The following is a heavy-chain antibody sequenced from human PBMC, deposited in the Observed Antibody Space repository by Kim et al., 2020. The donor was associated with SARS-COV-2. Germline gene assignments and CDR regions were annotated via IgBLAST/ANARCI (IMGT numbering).Heavy chain of an antibody. J-gene: IGHJ4*01. V-gene: IGHV1-3*01. CDR1: EYTFTNFA. Sequence: ASVKVSCKASEYTFTNFAMHWVRQAPGQRLEWMGYINADFGNTHYSQKFQGRVSITRDTSTRTTYMELSSLTSEDTAVYYCAKGISVGAWLTDYWGQGTLVAVSS. CDR2: INADFGNT. CDR3: AKGISVGAWLTDY. D-gene: IGHD1-26*01.